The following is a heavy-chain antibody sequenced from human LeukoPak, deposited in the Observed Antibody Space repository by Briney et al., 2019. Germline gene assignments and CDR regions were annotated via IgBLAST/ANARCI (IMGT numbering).Heavy chain of an antibody. V-gene: IGHV5-51*01. CDR2: IYPGDSDT. CDR1: GHSFTSYW. J-gene: IGHJ5*02. Sequence: PGGSLRLSCAASGHSFTSYWIGWVRQMPGKGLEWMGIIYPGDSDTRYSPSFQGQVTISADKSISTAYLQWSSLKASDTAMYYCGTNQHPTHNWFDPWGQGTLVTVSS. CDR3: GTNQHPTHNWFDP. D-gene: IGHD1-14*01.